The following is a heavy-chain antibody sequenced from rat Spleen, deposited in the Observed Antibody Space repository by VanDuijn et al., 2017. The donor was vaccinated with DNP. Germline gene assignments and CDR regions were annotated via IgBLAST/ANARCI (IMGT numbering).Heavy chain of an antibody. V-gene: IGHV5-7*01. D-gene: IGHD1-11*01. CDR3: AKAGGYSPWYFDY. Sequence: EVQLVESGGGLVQPGRSLKLSCAASGFTFSDYNMAWVRQAPKKGLEWVATISGVGGNTYYRDSVKGRFTISRDNAKSTLYLQMDSLRSEETATYYCAKAGGYSPWYFDYWGQGVMVTVSS. CDR2: ISGVGGNT. J-gene: IGHJ2*01. CDR1: GFTFSDYN.